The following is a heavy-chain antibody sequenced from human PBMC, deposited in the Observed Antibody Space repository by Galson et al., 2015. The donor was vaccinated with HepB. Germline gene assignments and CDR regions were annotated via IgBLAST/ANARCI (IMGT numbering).Heavy chain of an antibody. V-gene: IGHV3-30*18. D-gene: IGHD4-17*01. CDR2: ISYDGRNT. CDR3: AKDATYCDLAYYDYYMDV. CDR1: GFSFSKYG. Sequence: SLRLSCAASGFSFSKYGMHWVRQASGKGLESVAVISYDGRNTYYGDSVKGRFTLSRDNSKNTLYMQMNSLRAADTVVYNCAKDATYCDLAYYDYYMDVWGKGTTVTVSS. J-gene: IGHJ6*03.